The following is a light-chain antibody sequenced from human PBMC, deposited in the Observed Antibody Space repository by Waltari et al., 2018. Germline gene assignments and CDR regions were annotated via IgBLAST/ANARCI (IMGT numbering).Light chain of an antibody. CDR2: WAS. J-gene: IGKJ1*01. V-gene: IGKV4-1*01. CDR3: QQYYSTPWT. Sequence: DIVMTQSPDSLAVSLGERATINCKSRQSVLYRSNSQNYLAWYQQKPGQPPKLLIYWASTRESGVPDRFSGSESGTDFTLTISSLQAEDVAVYYCQQYYSTPWTFGQGTKVEIK. CDR1: QSVLYRSNSQNY.